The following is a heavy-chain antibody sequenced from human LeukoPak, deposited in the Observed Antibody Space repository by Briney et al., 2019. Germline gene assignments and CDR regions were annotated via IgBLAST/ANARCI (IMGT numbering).Heavy chain of an antibody. J-gene: IGHJ4*02. D-gene: IGHD4-17*01. CDR2: ISGSGGST. CDR1: GFTFTSYA. V-gene: IGHV3-23*01. Sequence: GGSLRLSCAASGFTFTSYAMSWVRQAPGKGLEWVSAISGSGGSTYYADSVKGRFTISRDNSKNTLYLQMNSLKTDDTAVYYCANYGDYQYFDYWGQGTPVTVSS. CDR3: ANYGDYQYFDY.